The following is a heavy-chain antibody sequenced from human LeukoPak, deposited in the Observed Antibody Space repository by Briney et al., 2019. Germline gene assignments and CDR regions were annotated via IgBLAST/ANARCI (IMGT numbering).Heavy chain of an antibody. D-gene: IGHD6-13*01. Sequence: PSETLSLTCTVSGGSMSSNYWSWIRQPPGKGLEWIGYIYYSGSTYYNPSLKSRVTISVDTSKNQFSLKLSSVTAADTAVYYCARSYSSSLNWFDPWGQGTLVTVSS. V-gene: IGHV4-59*06. CDR1: GGSMSSNY. CDR3: ARSYSSSLNWFDP. J-gene: IGHJ5*02. CDR2: IYYSGST.